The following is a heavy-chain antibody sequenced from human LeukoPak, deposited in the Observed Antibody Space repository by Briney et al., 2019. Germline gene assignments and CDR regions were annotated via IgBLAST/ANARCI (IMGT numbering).Heavy chain of an antibody. CDR3: AREQVVTDYFDY. J-gene: IGHJ4*02. V-gene: IGHV4-61*02. Sequence: SETLSLSCTFSGGALSSGSYYSRWIRQPGGTGREGLGRIYTSGSTNYDPSLKRRVTISVDTSKNQFSLKLSSVTAADTAVYYCAREQVVTDYFDYWGQGTLVTVS. CDR1: GGALSSGSYY. D-gene: IGHD4-23*01. CDR2: IYTSGST.